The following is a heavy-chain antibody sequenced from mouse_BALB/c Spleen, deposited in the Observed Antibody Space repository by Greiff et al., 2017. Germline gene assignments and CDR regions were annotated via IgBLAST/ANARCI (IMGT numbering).Heavy chain of an antibody. CDR2: ISYSGST. CDR3: ARSYYGSSSAWFAY. V-gene: IGHV3-8*02. J-gene: IGHJ3*01. D-gene: IGHD1-1*01. CDR1: GDSITSGY. Sequence: EVHLVESGPSLVKPSQTLSLTCSVTGDSITSGYWNWIRKFPGNKLEYMGYISYSGSTYYNPSLKSRISITRDTSKNQYYLQLNSVTTEDTATYYCARSYYGSSSAWFAYWGQGTLVTVSA.